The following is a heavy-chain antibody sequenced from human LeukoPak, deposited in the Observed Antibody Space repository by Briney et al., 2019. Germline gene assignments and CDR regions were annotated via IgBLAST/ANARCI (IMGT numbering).Heavy chain of an antibody. CDR3: ARAEGYYDSSGNDAFDI. CDR1: GFTFSSYG. V-gene: IGHV3-33*01. Sequence: GGSLRLSCAASGFTFSSYGMHWVRQAPGKGLEWVAVIWYGGSNKYYADSVKGRFTISRDNSKNTLYLQMNSLRAEDTAVYYCARAEGYYDSSGNDAFDIWGQGTMVTVSS. D-gene: IGHD3-22*01. CDR2: IWYGGSNK. J-gene: IGHJ3*02.